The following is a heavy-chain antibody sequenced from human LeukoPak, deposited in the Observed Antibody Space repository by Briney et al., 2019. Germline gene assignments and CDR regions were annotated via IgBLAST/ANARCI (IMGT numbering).Heavy chain of an antibody. D-gene: IGHD5-18*01. CDR3: ARVSRGSYGFDY. CDR1: GGSISSNNW. CDR2: IYHSGSP. J-gene: IGHJ4*02. Sequence: PSGTLSLTCAVSGGSISSNNWWGWVRQPPGKGLEWIGEIYHSGSPNYNPSLKSRATISVDKSRNHFSLNLSSVTAADTAVYYCARVSRGSYGFDYWGQGTLVTVSS. V-gene: IGHV4-4*02.